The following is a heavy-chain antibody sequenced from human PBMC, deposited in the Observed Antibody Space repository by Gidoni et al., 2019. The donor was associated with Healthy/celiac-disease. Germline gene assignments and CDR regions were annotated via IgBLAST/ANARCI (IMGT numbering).Heavy chain of an antibody. Sequence: QVQLVESGGGVVQPGRSLRLSCAASGFTFSSYGMHWVRQAPGKGLEWVAVIWYDGSNKYYADSVKGRFTISRDNSKNTLYLQMNSLRAEDTAVYYCARPIVRGVNRYYGMDVWGQGTTVTVSS. CDR3: ARPIVRGVNRYYGMDV. CDR2: IWYDGSNK. J-gene: IGHJ6*02. CDR1: GFTFSSYG. D-gene: IGHD3-10*01. V-gene: IGHV3-33*01.